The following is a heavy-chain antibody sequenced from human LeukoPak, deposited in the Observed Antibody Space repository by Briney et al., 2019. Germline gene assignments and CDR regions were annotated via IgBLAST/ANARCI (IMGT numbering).Heavy chain of an antibody. V-gene: IGHV4-34*01. Sequence: SETLSLTCAVYGGSFSGYYWSWIRQPPGKGLEWIGEINRSGSTNYNPSLKSRVTISVDTSKNQFSLKLSSVTAADTAVYYCAAPAAGTGRGFQHWGQGTLVTVSS. D-gene: IGHD6-13*01. CDR1: GGSFSGYY. CDR3: AAPAAGTGRGFQH. J-gene: IGHJ1*01. CDR2: INRSGST.